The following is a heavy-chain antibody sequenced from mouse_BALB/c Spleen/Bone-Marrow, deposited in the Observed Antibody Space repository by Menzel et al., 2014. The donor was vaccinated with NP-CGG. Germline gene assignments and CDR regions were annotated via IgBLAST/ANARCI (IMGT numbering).Heavy chain of an antibody. CDR2: ISSYYGDA. CDR1: GYTFTDYA. V-gene: IGHV1-67*01. Sequence: LVDSGAELVRPGASVKISCKGSGYTFTDYAVHWGKQSHTKRLEWVGLISSYYGDATYNQKFKGKATMTVDKSSSTAFLELARLTSEDSAIYYCARSGKVRNAMDYWGQGTSVTVSS. CDR3: ARSGKVRNAMDY. D-gene: IGHD2-14*01. J-gene: IGHJ4*01.